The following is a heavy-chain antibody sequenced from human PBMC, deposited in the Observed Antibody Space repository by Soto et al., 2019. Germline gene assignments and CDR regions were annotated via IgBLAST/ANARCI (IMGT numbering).Heavy chain of an antibody. D-gene: IGHD6-13*01. Sequence: GASLKVSCKASGYTFTSYTMHWVRQAPGQRLEWMGWISAYNGNTNYAQKLQGRVTMTTDTSTSTAYMELRSLRSDDTAVYYCARDLEPLAAAGHDAFDIWGQGTTVTVSS. CDR2: ISAYNGNT. CDR3: ARDLEPLAAAGHDAFDI. CDR1: GYTFTSYT. J-gene: IGHJ3*02. V-gene: IGHV1-18*01.